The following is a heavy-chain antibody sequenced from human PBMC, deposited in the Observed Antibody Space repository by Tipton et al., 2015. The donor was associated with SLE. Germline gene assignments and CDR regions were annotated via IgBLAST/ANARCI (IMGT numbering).Heavy chain of an antibody. CDR3: ARDSLKNCAEDCYSGGYFDS. J-gene: IGHJ5*01. D-gene: IGHD2-21*02. Sequence: QSGAELGKPGASVKVSCEAFGYTFTDYYIHWLRQAPGQRLEWMGRINPNNGDTYFAQNFRGRVTLTRDTSISTAYMELRSVRFDDTAVYYCARDSLKNCAEDCYSGGYFDSWGQGTLVTVSS. V-gene: IGHV1-2*06. CDR1: GYTFTDYY. CDR2: INPNNGDT.